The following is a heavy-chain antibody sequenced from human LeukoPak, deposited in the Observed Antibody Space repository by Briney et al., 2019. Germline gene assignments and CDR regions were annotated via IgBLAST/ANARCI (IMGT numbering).Heavy chain of an antibody. CDR1: GFTFSSYW. J-gene: IGHJ4*02. CDR2: ISTDGSST. V-gene: IGHV3-74*01. D-gene: IGHD2/OR15-2a*01. CDR3: ARGTQIF. Sequence: GGSLRLSCAASGFTFSSYWMHWVRQTPGKGLVWVSRISTDGSSTTYADSVKGRFTISRDNAKNTLYLQMHSLRAEDTAMYYCARGTQIFWGQGTLVTVSS.